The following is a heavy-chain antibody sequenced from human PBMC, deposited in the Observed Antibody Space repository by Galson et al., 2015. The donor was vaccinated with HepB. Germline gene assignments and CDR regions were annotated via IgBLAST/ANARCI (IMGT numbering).Heavy chain of an antibody. CDR3: ARGTTLREAAFDI. CDR1: GFTFSSYW. J-gene: IGHJ3*02. CDR2: IKQDGSEK. D-gene: IGHD4-17*01. Sequence: SLRLSCAASGFTFSSYWMSWVRQAPGKGLEWVANIKQDGSEKYYVDSVKGRFTISRDNAKNSLYLQMNSLRAEDTAVYYCARGTTLREAAFDIWGQGTMVTVSS. V-gene: IGHV3-7*01.